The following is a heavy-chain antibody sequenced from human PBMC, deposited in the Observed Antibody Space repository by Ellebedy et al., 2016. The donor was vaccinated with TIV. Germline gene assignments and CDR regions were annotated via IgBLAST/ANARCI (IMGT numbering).Heavy chain of an antibody. CDR2: IIPIFGTA. CDR1: GGTFSSYA. V-gene: IGHV1-69*13. D-gene: IGHD3-22*01. Sequence: SVKVSXKASGGTFSSYAISWVRQAPGQGLEWMGGIIPIFGTANYAQKFQGRVTITADESTSTAYMELSSLRSEDTAVYYCARDRQLAYYDSSGYNPDAFDIWGQGTMVTVSS. CDR3: ARDRQLAYYDSSGYNPDAFDI. J-gene: IGHJ3*02.